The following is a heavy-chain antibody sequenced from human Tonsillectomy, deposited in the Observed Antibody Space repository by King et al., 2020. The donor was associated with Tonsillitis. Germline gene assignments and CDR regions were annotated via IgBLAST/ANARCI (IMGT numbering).Heavy chain of an antibody. CDR3: ARRHSAFLDY. Sequence: LQLQESGPGLVKPSETLSLTCTVSGGSISSSSYYWGWIRQPPGKGLEWIGSIYYSGSTYYNPSLKSRVTISVDTSKNQFSLKLSSVTAADTSVYYCARRHSAFLDYWGQGTLVTVSS. J-gene: IGHJ4*02. CDR1: GGSISSSSYY. CDR2: IYYSGST. V-gene: IGHV4-39*07. D-gene: IGHD3-16*01.